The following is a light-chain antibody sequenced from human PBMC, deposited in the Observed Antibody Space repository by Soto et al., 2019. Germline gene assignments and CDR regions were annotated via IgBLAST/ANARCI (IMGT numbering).Light chain of an antibody. CDR2: EVS. Sequence: QSALTQPASVSGSPGQSITISCTGTSSDVGAYNYVSWYQQHPGKAPKLIISEVSNRPSGVSNRFSGSKSGNTAYLTISGLRADDEADYFCSSYTTTSTLWVFGGGTKLTVL. CDR3: SSYTTTSTLWV. J-gene: IGLJ3*02. V-gene: IGLV2-14*01. CDR1: SSDVGAYNY.